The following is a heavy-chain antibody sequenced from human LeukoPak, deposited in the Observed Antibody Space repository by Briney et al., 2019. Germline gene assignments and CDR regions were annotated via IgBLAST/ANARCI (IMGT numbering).Heavy chain of an antibody. Sequence: ASVKVSCKASGYTFTSYDINWVRQAPGQGLEWMGWISAYNGNTNYAQKLQGRVTMTTDTSTSTAYMELRSLRSDDTAVYYCARDSRGAWIQLWPPFDYWGQGTLVTVSS. CDR1: GYTFTSYD. V-gene: IGHV1-18*01. CDR3: ARDSRGAWIQLWPPFDY. D-gene: IGHD5-18*01. J-gene: IGHJ4*02. CDR2: ISAYNGNT.